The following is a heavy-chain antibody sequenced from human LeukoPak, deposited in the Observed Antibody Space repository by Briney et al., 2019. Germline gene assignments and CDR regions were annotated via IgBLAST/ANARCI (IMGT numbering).Heavy chain of an antibody. CDR2: ISAYNGYT. J-gene: IGHJ4*02. CDR3: ARDARTYDFWSVTSTY. Sequence: ASVKVSCKASGYTFTSYGISWVRQAPGQGLEWMGWISAYNGYTNYAQKLQGRVTMTTDTSTSTAYMELRSLRSDETAVYYCARDARTYDFWSVTSTYWGQGTLVTVSS. D-gene: IGHD3-3*01. CDR1: GYTFTSYG. V-gene: IGHV1-18*01.